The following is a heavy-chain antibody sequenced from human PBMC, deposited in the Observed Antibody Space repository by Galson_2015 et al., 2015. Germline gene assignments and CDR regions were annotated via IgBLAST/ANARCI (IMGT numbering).Heavy chain of an antibody. CDR3: ARARDYDYVWGSYRSSGWFDP. D-gene: IGHD3-16*02. V-gene: IGHV1-69*13. CDR1: GGTFSSYA. J-gene: IGHJ5*02. Sequence: SVKVSCKASGGTFSSYAISWVRQAPGQGLEWMGGIIPILGTANYAQKFQGRVTITADESTSTAYMELSSLRSEDTAVYYCARARDYDYVWGSYRSSGWFDPWGQGTLVTVAS. CDR2: IIPILGTA.